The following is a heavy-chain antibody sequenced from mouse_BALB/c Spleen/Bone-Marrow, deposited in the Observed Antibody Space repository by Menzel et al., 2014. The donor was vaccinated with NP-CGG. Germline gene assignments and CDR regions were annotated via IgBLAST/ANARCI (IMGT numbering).Heavy chain of an antibody. CDR1: GYTFTSYY. V-gene: IGHV1S81*02. J-gene: IGHJ4*01. Sequence: QVQLQQSGAELVKPGASVKLSCKASGYTFTSYYMYWVKQRPGQGLEWFGEINPSNGGTNFNEKFKSKATLTVDKSSSTAYMQLSSLTSEDSAVYYCSRGRRDALDYWGQGTSVTASS. CDR2: INPSNGGT. CDR3: SRGRRDALDY.